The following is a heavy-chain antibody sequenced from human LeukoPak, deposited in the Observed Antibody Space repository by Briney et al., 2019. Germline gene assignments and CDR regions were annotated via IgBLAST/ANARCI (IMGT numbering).Heavy chain of an antibody. V-gene: IGHV4-39*01. Sequence: SETLSLTCSVSGGSISSSSYYWYWIRQPPGKGLEWVGSIYYSGTTYYNSSLKSRVTISEDTSKNRFSLMLTSVTSADTAVDYCARQVSDYFYYYIDVWGEGTTVIVSS. J-gene: IGHJ6*03. CDR1: GGSISSSSYY. CDR3: ARQVSDYFYYYIDV. CDR2: IYYSGTT.